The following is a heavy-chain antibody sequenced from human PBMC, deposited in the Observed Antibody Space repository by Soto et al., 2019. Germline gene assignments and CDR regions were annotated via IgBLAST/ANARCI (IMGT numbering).Heavy chain of an antibody. CDR3: ARVSGSYYYGMDV. CDR1: GGSISSSNW. D-gene: IGHD1-26*01. Sequence: SETLSLTCAVSGGSISSSNWWSWVRQPPGKGLEWIGEIYHSRSTNYNPSLKSRVTISVDKSKNQFSLKLSSVIAADTAVYYCARVSGSYYYGMDVWGQGTTVTVSS. CDR2: IYHSRST. J-gene: IGHJ6*02. V-gene: IGHV4-4*02.